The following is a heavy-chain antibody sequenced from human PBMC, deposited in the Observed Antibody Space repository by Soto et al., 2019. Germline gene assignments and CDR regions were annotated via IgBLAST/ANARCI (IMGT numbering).Heavy chain of an antibody. D-gene: IGHD2-21*01. V-gene: IGHV1-69*13. CDR1: GGTFSSYA. CDR3: AREHKGGYYYYGMDV. CDR2: IIPIFGTA. Sequence: GASVKVYCKASGGTFSSYAISWVRQAPGQGLEWMGGIIPIFGTANYAQKFQGRITITADESTSTSYMELSSLRSEDTAVYYCAREHKGGYYYYGMDVWGQGTTVTVSS. J-gene: IGHJ6*02.